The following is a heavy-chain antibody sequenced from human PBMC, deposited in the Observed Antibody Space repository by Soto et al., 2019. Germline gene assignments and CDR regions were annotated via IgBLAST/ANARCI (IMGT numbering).Heavy chain of an antibody. D-gene: IGHD2-15*01. CDR2: IYYSGST. V-gene: IGHV4-59*08. Sequence: QVQLQESGPGLVKPSETLSLTCTVSGGSISSYYWSWIRQPPGKGLEWIVYIYYSGSTNYNPSLKSRVTISVDTSKNQFSLKLSSVTAADTAVYYCARRYGSSLDFWGQGTLVTVSS. CDR1: GGSISSYY. J-gene: IGHJ4*02. CDR3: ARRYGSSLDF.